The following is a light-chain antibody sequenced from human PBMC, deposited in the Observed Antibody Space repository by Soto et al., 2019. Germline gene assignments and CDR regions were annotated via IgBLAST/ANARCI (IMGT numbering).Light chain of an antibody. V-gene: IGKV3-20*01. J-gene: IGKJ4*01. CDR2: GAS. CDR3: QQYSSSPLT. CDR1: QSVSNSY. Sequence: EILLTRSPGTLSLSPGERATLSCRASQSVSNSYLAWYQQKPGQAPRLLIYGASSRATGTPDRFSGSGSGTDFTLTISRLEPEDFAVYYCQQYSSSPLTFGGGTKVEIK.